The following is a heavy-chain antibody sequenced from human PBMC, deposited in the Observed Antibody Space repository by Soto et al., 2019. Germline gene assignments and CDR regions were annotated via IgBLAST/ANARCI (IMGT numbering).Heavy chain of an antibody. V-gene: IGHV4-39*01. D-gene: IGHD2-15*01. CDR1: GGSISSSSYY. CDR3: ARGYCSGGSCYPFDY. Sequence: QLQLQESGPGLVKPSETLSLTCTVSGGSISSSSYYWGWIRQPPGKGLEWIGSIYYSGSTYYNPSLKSRVTISVDTSKNQFSLKLSSVTAADTAAYYCARGYCSGGSCYPFDYWGQGTLVTVSS. J-gene: IGHJ4*02. CDR2: IYYSGST.